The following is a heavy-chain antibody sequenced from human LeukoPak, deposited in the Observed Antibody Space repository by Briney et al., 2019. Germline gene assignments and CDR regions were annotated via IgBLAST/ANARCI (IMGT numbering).Heavy chain of an antibody. CDR2: IRYDGSNK. V-gene: IGHV3-30*02. J-gene: IGHJ4*02. CDR1: GFSFNNYG. CDR3: AKDLSRVEQVVGGGLDY. D-gene: IGHD6-6*01. Sequence: GGSLRLSCAASGFSFNNYGMHWVRQAPGKGLEWVAFIRYDGSNKYYAASVKGRFTISRDNSKNTLFLQMNSLRAEDTAMYYCAKDLSRVEQVVGGGLDYWGQGTLVTVSS.